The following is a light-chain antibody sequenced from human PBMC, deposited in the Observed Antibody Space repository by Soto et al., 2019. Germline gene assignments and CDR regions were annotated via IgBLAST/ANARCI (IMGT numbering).Light chain of an antibody. CDR2: DAS. Sequence: ESVLTQSPGTLSLSPGDRTTLSCRASHSVSTSVAWYHHKPGEAPRLLISDASVRAAGIPDRFSGSGSGTDFTLTISRLEPEDFALYYCQQYVVGSTLSFGRGTRQEI. CDR3: QQYVVGSTLS. CDR1: HSVSTS. V-gene: IGKV3-20*01. J-gene: IGKJ5*01.